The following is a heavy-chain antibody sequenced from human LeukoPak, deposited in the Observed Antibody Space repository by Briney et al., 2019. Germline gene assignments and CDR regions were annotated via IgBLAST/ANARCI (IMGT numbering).Heavy chain of an antibody. CDR2: IGTAGDT. D-gene: IGHD1-7*01. V-gene: IGHV3-13*01. CDR3: AKLQSTSGFDY. CDR1: GFTFSSYD. J-gene: IGHJ4*02. Sequence: GGSLRLSCAASGFTFSSYDMHWVRQATGKGLEWVSAIGTAGDTYYPGSVKGRFTISRDNSKNTLYLQMNSLRADDTAVYYCAKLQSTSGFDYWGQGTLVTVSS.